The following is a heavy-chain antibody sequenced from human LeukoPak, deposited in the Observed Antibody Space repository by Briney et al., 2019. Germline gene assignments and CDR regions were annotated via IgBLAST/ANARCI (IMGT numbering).Heavy chain of an antibody. CDR2: INYSGST. D-gene: IGHD5-18*01. CDR1: GGSISSYY. J-gene: IGHJ5*02. V-gene: IGHV4-59*01. CDR3: AKGYNYAYGWFDP. Sequence: SETLSLTCTVSGGSISSYYWSWIRQSPGKGLEWIGYINYSGSTNYNPSLKGRVTMSVDTSKNQVSLKVSSVTAADAAVYYCAKGYNYAYGWFDPRGQGTLVTVSS.